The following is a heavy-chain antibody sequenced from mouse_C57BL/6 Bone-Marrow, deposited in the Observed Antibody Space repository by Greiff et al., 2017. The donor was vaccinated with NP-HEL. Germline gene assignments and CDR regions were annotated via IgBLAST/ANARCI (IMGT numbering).Heavy chain of an antibody. CDR3: ATRGGAWFAY. Sequence: QVQLKQSGAELARPGASVKMSCKASGYTFTSYTMHWVKQRPGQGLEWIGYINPSSGYTKYNQKFKDKATLTADKSSSTAYMQLSSLTSEDSADYYCATRGGAWFAYWGQGTLVTVSA. J-gene: IGHJ3*01. CDR1: GYTFTSYT. CDR2: INPSSGYT. V-gene: IGHV1-4*01.